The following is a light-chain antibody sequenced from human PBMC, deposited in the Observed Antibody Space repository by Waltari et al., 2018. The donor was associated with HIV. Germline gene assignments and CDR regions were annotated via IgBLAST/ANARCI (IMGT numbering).Light chain of an antibody. Sequence: QSALTQPASVSGSPGQSITISCTGTNSDVGYYNFVSWYQHHTGRAPKLIIYEVNRRLSGVSNGFSGSKSGNTASLTISGLQAEDEGDYFCSAYAGRIAVFGSGTEVTVL. CDR1: NSDVGYYNF. CDR3: SAYAGRIAV. V-gene: IGLV2-23*02. J-gene: IGLJ1*01. CDR2: EVN.